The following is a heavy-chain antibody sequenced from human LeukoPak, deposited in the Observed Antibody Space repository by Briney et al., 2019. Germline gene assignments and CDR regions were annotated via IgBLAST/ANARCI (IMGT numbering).Heavy chain of an antibody. D-gene: IGHD3-10*01. V-gene: IGHV3-48*03. J-gene: IGHJ6*02. CDR1: GFTFSSYE. CDR3: ARGAPRRTYYYGSGWDV. CDR2: ISSSGSTI. Sequence: GGSLRLSCAASGFTFSSYEMNWVRQAPGQGLEWVSYISSSGSTIYYADSVKGRFTISRDNAKNSLYLQMNSLRAEDTAVYYCARGAPRRTYYYGSGWDVWGQGTTVTVSS.